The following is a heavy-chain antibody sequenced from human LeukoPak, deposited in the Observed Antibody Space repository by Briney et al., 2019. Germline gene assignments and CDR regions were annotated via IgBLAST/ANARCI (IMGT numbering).Heavy chain of an antibody. V-gene: IGHV1-69*13. Sequence: GASVKVSCKASGGTFSSYAISWVRQAPGQGLEWMGGIISDFNITHYPQKFQGRVTITADDSTSTAYMELSSLRFEDTAVYYCSKDLYGMDVRGKGTTVTVSS. J-gene: IGHJ6*04. CDR2: IISDFNIT. CDR1: GGTFSSYA. CDR3: SKDLYGMDV.